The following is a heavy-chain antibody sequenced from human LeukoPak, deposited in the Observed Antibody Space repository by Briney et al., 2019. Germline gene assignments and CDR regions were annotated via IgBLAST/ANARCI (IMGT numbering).Heavy chain of an antibody. V-gene: IGHV1-2*02. J-gene: IGHJ5*02. CDR3: ARGGRITIFGVVTLGGYNWFDP. D-gene: IGHD3-3*01. Sequence: GASVKVSCKASGYTFTGYYMHWVRQAPGQGLEWMGWINPNSSGTDYAQKFQGRVTITADKSTSTAYMELSSLRSEDTAVYYCARGGRITIFGVVTLGGYNWFDPWGQGTLVTVSS. CDR1: GYTFTGYY. CDR2: INPNSSGT.